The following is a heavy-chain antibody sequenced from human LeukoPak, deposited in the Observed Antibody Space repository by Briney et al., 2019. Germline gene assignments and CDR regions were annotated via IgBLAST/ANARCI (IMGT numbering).Heavy chain of an antibody. CDR3: ARDESEWLRSGSAFGY. Sequence: SETLSLTCTVSGYSISSGYYWGWIRQPPGKGLEWIGSIYYSGSTYYNPSLKSRVTISVDTSKNQFSLKLSSVTAADTAVYYCARDESEWLRSGSAFGYWGQETLVTVSS. CDR2: IYYSGST. D-gene: IGHD5-12*01. CDR1: GYSISSGYY. V-gene: IGHV4-38-2*02. J-gene: IGHJ4*02.